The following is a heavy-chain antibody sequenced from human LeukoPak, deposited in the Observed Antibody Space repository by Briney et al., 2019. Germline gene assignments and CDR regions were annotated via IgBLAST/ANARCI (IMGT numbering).Heavy chain of an antibody. D-gene: IGHD3-22*01. J-gene: IGHJ4*02. Sequence: GASVKVSCKASGYTFTGYYMHWVRQAPGQGLEWMGRINPNSGGTNYAQKFQGRVTMTRDTSISTAYMELSSLRSEDTAVYYCARDHDSSGYLDYWGQGALVTVSS. CDR2: INPNSGGT. CDR3: ARDHDSSGYLDY. CDR1: GYTFTGYY. V-gene: IGHV1-2*06.